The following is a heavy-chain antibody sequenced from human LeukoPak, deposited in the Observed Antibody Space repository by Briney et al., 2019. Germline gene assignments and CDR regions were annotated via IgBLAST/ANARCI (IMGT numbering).Heavy chain of an antibody. J-gene: IGHJ5*02. CDR1: GFTVSSNY. CDR2: IYSGGST. D-gene: IGHD3-10*01. V-gene: IGHV3-66*01. Sequence: GGSLRLSCAASGFTVSSNYMSWVRQAPGKGLEWVSVIYSGGSTYYADSVKGRFTISRDNSKNTLYLQMNSLRAEDTAVYYCARITMVRGVIDWFDPWGQETLVTVSS. CDR3: ARITMVRGVIDWFDP.